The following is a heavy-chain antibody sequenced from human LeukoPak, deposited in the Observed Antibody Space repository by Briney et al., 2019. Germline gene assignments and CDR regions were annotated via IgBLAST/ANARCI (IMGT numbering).Heavy chain of an antibody. D-gene: IGHD1-26*01. V-gene: IGHV4-39*01. Sequence: SETLSLTCTVSGGSISSSRYYWGWIRQPPGKGLKWIGSIYYSGSTYYNPSLKSRVTISVDTSKNQFSLKLSSVTAADTAVYYCASARYVSGSYEIDYWGQGTLVTVSS. CDR2: IYYSGST. CDR3: ASARYVSGSYEIDY. J-gene: IGHJ4*02. CDR1: GGSISSSRYY.